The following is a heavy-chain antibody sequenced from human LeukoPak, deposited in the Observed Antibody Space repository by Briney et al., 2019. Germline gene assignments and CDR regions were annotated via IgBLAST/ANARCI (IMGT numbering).Heavy chain of an antibody. J-gene: IGHJ2*01. V-gene: IGHV4-59*01. D-gene: IGHD4-17*01. Sequence: SETLSLTCTVSGGSISSYYWSWIRQPPGKGLEWIGYIYYTGSTNYNPSLKSRATISVDTSKNQFSLNLSSVTAADTAVYYCARKATVTTNWYFDLWGRGTLVTVSS. CDR3: ARKATVTTNWYFDL. CDR2: IYYTGST. CDR1: GGSISSYY.